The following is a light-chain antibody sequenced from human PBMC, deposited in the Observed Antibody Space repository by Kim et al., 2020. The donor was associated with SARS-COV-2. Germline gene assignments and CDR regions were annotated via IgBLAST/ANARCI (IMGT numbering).Light chain of an antibody. Sequence: ELTQPPSASGTPGQRVTISCSGSSSNIGSNTVNWYQQLPGTAPKLLIYSNNQRPSGVPDRFSGSKSGTSASLAISGLQSEDEADYYCAAWDDSLNVWVFGGGTQLTVL. CDR1: SSNIGSNT. CDR2: SNN. J-gene: IGLJ3*02. CDR3: AAWDDSLNVWV. V-gene: IGLV1-44*01.